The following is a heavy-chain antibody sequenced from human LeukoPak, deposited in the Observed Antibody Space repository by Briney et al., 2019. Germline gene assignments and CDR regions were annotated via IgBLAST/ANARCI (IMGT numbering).Heavy chain of an antibody. CDR2: IRYDGSNK. CDR1: GFTFSSSD. CDR3: AKDQRTNYFYYMDV. J-gene: IGHJ6*03. Sequence: QSGGSLRLSCAASGFTFSSSDMHWVRQAPGKGLEWVTFIRYDGSNKYYADSVKGRFTVSRDNSKKTLYLQMNSLRAEDTAVYYCAKDQRTNYFYYMDVWGKGTTVTVSS. V-gene: IGHV3-30*02.